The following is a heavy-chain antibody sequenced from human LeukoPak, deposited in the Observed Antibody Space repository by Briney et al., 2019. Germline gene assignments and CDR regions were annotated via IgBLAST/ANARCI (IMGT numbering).Heavy chain of an antibody. D-gene: IGHD2/OR15-2a*01. CDR3: ARIGNNLGPHNWFDP. J-gene: IGHJ5*02. V-gene: IGHV4-39*01. CDR2: IYYSGST. Sequence: SETLSLTCTVSGGSISSSSYYWGWIRQPPGKGLEWIGSIYYSGSTYYNPSLKSRVTISVDTSKNQFSLKLSSVTAADTAVYYCARIGNNLGPHNWFDPWGQGTLVTVSS. CDR1: GGSISSSSYY.